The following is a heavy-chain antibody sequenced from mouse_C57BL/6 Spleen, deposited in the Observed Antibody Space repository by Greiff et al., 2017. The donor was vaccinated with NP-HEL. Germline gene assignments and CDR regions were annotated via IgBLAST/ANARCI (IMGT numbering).Heavy chain of an antibody. J-gene: IGHJ4*01. D-gene: IGHD1-1*01. CDR2: ISSGSSTT. CDR3: ARCEKYYGSSPYYYAMDY. CDR1: GFTFSDYG. V-gene: IGHV5-17*01. Sequence: EVKLMESGGGLVKPGGSLKLSCAASGFTFSDYGMHWVRQAPEKGLEWVAYISSGSSTTYYADTVKGRFTISRDNAKNTLFMQMTSLTSEDTAMYYFARCEKYYGSSPYYYAMDYGGQGTSVTVSS.